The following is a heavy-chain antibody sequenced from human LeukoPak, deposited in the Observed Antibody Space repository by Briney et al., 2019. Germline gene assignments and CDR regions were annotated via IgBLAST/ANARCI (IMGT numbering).Heavy chain of an antibody. J-gene: IGHJ4*02. CDR3: ARGEDYGTNSFDY. Sequence: QPGGSLRLSCAASGFTFSSYEMNWVRQAPGKGLEWVSYITTSGRTIYYADSVKGRFTISRDNVKNSLYLQMNSLRAEDTAVYYCARGEDYGTNSFDYWGQGTLVTVSS. V-gene: IGHV3-48*03. D-gene: IGHD4-17*01. CDR2: ITTSGRTI. CDR1: GFTFSSYE.